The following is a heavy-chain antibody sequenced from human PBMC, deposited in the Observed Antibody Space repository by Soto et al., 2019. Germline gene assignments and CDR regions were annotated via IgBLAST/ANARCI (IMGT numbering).Heavy chain of an antibody. CDR3: ARDVGGSFNYYGMDV. J-gene: IGHJ6*02. Sequence: QVQLVQSGAEVKKPGSSVKVSCKASGGTFSSYAISWVRQAPGQGLEWMGGIIPIFGTANYAQKFQGRVTIXXDXSXXTAYMEVSSLRSEDTAVYYCARDVGGSFNYYGMDVWGQGTTVTVSS. CDR2: IIPIFGTA. V-gene: IGHV1-69*12. D-gene: IGHD2-15*01. CDR1: GGTFSSYA.